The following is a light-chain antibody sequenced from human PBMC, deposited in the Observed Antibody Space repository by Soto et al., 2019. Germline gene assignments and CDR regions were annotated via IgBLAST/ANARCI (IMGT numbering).Light chain of an antibody. CDR3: QSYDTSLRNSTWV. Sequence: QAVVTQPPSVSGAPGQRVTISCTGSSSNIGSGYDVHWYQQLPGTAPKLLIYGNNNRPSGVPDRFSGSKSGTSASLAITGLQPEDEADYYCQSYDTSLRNSTWVFGGGTMLTVL. J-gene: IGLJ3*02. CDR1: SSNIGSGYD. V-gene: IGLV1-40*01. CDR2: GNN.